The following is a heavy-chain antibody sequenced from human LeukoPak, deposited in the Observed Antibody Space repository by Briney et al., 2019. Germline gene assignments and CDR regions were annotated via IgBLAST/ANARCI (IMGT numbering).Heavy chain of an antibody. CDR2: INPNSGGT. D-gene: IGHD3-16*01. Sequence: ASVKVSCKASGYTFTGYYMHWVRQAPGQGLEWMGWINPNSGGTNYAQKFQGRVTMTRDTPTSTVYMELSSLRSEDTAVYYCARVGGFNWFDPWGQGTLVTVSS. CDR1: GYTFTGYY. V-gene: IGHV1-2*02. CDR3: ARVGGFNWFDP. J-gene: IGHJ5*02.